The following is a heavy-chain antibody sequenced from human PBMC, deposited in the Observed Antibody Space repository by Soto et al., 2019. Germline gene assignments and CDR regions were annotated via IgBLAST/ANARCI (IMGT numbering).Heavy chain of an antibody. CDR2: ISGSGGST. CDR3: AKVKGSSWYYYYYGMDV. V-gene: IGHV3-23*01. D-gene: IGHD6-13*01. J-gene: IGHJ6*02. Sequence: PGGSLRLSCAASGFTFISYAMSWVRQAPWKGLEWVSAISGSGGSTYYADSVKGRFTISRDNSKNTLYLQMNSLRAEDTAVYYCAKVKGSSWYYYYYGMDVWGQGTTVTVSS. CDR1: GFTFISYA.